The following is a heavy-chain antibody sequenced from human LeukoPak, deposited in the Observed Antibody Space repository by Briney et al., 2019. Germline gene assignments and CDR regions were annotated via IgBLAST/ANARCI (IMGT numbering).Heavy chain of an antibody. CDR3: AKDRYCSSTSCYNYYYYYMDV. J-gene: IGHJ6*03. Sequence: GGSLRLSCAASGFTFSSYGMHWVRQAPGKGLEWVAFIRYDGGNKYYADSVKGRFTISRDNSKNTLYLQMNSLRAEDTAVYYCAKDRYCSSTSCYNYYYYYMDVWGKGTTVTVSS. CDR1: GFTFSSYG. D-gene: IGHD2-2*02. V-gene: IGHV3-30*02. CDR2: IRYDGGNK.